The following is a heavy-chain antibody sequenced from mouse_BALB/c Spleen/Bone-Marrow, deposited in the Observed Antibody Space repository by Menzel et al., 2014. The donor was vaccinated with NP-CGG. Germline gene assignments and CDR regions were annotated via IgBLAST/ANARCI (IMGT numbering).Heavy chain of an antibody. V-gene: IGHV1S56*01. D-gene: IGHD2-12*01. CDR1: GYTFTSYD. CDR2: IYPGDGST. Sequence: QVQLQQPEPELVKPGALVKISCQDSGYTFTSYDINWVKQRPGQGLEWIGWIYPGDGSTKYNEKFKGKATLTADKSSSTAYMQLSSLTSENSAVYFCARGLLLYFNVWGAGTTVTVSS. CDR3: ARGLLLYFNV. J-gene: IGHJ1*01.